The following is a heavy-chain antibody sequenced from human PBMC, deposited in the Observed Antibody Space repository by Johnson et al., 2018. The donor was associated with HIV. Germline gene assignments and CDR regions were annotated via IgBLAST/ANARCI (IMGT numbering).Heavy chain of an antibody. Sequence: EVQLVESGGGLIQPGGSLRLSCAASGFTVSSTYMSWVRQAPGKGLEWVSAIYSGGSTYYADSVKGRFTISRDNSKNTLDLQMNSLRAEDTAVYYCARDGWGSRGWDDAFDIWGQGTMVTVSS. CDR3: ARDGWGSRGWDDAFDI. CDR1: GFTVSSTY. CDR2: IYSGGST. J-gene: IGHJ3*02. D-gene: IGHD6-19*01. V-gene: IGHV3-53*01.